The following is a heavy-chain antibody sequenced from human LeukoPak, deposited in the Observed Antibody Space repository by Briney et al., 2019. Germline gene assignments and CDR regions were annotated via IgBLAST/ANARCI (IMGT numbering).Heavy chain of an antibody. Sequence: PGWSLRLSCAASGFTFDDCAMYWVRQAPGKGLEWVSLISGNGRSTYYADSVKGRFTISRDNSKNSLYLQMNGLRTEDTALYYCAKATPPPAPTRYYYYYGMDVWGQGTTVTVSS. D-gene: IGHD2-2*01. CDR2: ISGNGRST. CDR1: GFTFDDCA. CDR3: AKATPPPAPTRYYYYYGMDV. J-gene: IGHJ6*02. V-gene: IGHV3-43*02.